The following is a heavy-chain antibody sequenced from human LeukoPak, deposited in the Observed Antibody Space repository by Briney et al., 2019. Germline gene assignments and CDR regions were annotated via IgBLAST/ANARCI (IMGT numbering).Heavy chain of an antibody. J-gene: IGHJ6*02. CDR1: GFTLKYCG. V-gene: IGHV3-9*01. D-gene: IGHD1-26*01. CDR2: INCNGVGT. Sequence: PGRSLRLSCAASGFTLKYCGMHWVRQPPGKGLEWVASINCNGVGTDYEDSVKGRFTISRDNAKNSLHLQLSNLRPEDTALYYCTNQMKTTSPYTIFALDVWGQGTTVTVSS. CDR3: TNQMKTTSPYTIFALDV.